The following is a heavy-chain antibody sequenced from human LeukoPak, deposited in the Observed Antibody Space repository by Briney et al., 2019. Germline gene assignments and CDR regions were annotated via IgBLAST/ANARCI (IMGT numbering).Heavy chain of an antibody. CDR2: INTDNGNT. CDR1: GYTFNTYG. D-gene: IGHD2-21*02. CDR3: ARKGCTGDCFRFDP. Sequence: ASVKVSCKASGYTFNTYGISWVRQAPGQRPEWMGWINTDNGNTKYAQKFQGRVTMTTDTSTSTAYMELSSLRSDASAVYYCARKGCTGDCFRFDPWGQGILVTVSS. J-gene: IGHJ5*02. V-gene: IGHV1-18*01.